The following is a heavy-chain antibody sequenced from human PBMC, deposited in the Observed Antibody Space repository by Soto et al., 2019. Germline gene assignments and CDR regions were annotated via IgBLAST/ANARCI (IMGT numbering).Heavy chain of an antibody. CDR1: GFTFTNYY. Sequence: GGSLRLSCAASGFTFTNYYMSWVRQAQGKGLEWVANINEDGSERYYVDSVKGRFPVSRDNAKNSLYLQMNSLRAEDTAIYYCAKWGGGGSDYWGQGSLVTVSS. J-gene: IGHJ4*02. CDR2: INEDGSER. D-gene: IGHD1-26*01. CDR3: AKWGGGGSDY. V-gene: IGHV3-7*01.